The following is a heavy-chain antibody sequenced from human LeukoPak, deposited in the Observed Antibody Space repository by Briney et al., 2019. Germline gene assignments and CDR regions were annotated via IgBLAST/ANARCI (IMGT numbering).Heavy chain of an antibody. D-gene: IGHD3-22*01. J-gene: IGHJ1*01. CDR1: GFTFSSYT. V-gene: IGHV3-21*01. CDR3: ARAPSEIGGYYPEYFRH. CDR2: FSGSTGYT. Sequence: GGSLRLSCAASGFTFSSYTMNWVRQAPGKGLEWVSSFSGSTGYTYYADSVKGRFTISRDNAKNSLYLQMNSLRAEDTAVYYCARAPSEIGGYYPEYFRHWGQGTLVTVSS.